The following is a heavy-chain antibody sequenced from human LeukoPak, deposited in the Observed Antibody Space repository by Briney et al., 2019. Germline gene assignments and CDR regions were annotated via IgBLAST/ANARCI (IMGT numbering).Heavy chain of an antibody. CDR3: ARDLYDFWSGRYNWFDP. CDR1: GGSFSGYY. Sequence: PSETLSLTCAVYGGSFSGYYWSWIRQPPGKGLEWIGEINHSGSTNYNPSLKSRVTISVDTSKNQFPLKLSSVTAADTAVYYCARDLYDFWSGRYNWFDPWGQGTLVTVSS. CDR2: INHSGST. V-gene: IGHV4-34*01. D-gene: IGHD3-3*01. J-gene: IGHJ5*02.